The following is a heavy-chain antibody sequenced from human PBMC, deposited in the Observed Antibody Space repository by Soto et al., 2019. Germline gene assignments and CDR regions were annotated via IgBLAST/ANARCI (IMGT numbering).Heavy chain of an antibody. CDR3: TRGRGTSGWYADY. J-gene: IGHJ4*02. Sequence: PGGSLRLSCPASGFVFGDYAVTWVRQAPGKGLEWVGVVRSETYGGSTEYAASVKGRFRISRDDSESIAYLQMTNLKTEDTAVYYCTRGRGTSGWYADYWGKGIRVTVSS. D-gene: IGHD6-13*01. V-gene: IGHV3-49*04. CDR2: VRSETYGGST. CDR1: GFVFGDYA.